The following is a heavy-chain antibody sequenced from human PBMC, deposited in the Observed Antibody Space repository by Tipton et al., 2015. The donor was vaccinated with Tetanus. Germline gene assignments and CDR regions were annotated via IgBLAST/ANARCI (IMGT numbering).Heavy chain of an antibody. Sequence: LSCAASGFTFSDFAMNWVRQPPGKGLEWIGEINHSGSTNHNPSLKSRVTISVDRSKNQFSLELSSVTAADTAVYYCASGSGSYYPDFWGQGTLVTVSS. V-gene: IGHV4-34*01. CDR1: GFTFSDFA. J-gene: IGHJ4*02. D-gene: IGHD1-26*01. CDR3: ASGSGSYYPDF. CDR2: INHSGST.